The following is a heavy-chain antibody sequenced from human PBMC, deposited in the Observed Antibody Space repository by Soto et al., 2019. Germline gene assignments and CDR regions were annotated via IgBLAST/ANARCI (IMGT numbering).Heavy chain of an antibody. CDR1: GGSFSSFY. CDR3: ATYDSGGKFDF. Sequence: PSETLSLTCTVSGGSFSSFYWSWIRQPPGKGLEWIGYVYYSGTINNNPSLKGRVSISLDTSKNQFSLKLISVTAADTAVYYCATYDSGGKFDFWGQGTLVTVSS. J-gene: IGHJ4*02. CDR2: VYYSGTI. D-gene: IGHD3-22*01. V-gene: IGHV4-59*01.